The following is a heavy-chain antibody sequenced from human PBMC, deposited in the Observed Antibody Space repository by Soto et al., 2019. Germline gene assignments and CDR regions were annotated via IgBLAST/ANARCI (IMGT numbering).Heavy chain of an antibody. Sequence: QVHLVESGGGVVQPGRSLRLSCAASGFSFSFSGMHWVRQAPGKGLEWVAGLWYDGSSENYADSVKGRFTISRHNSKNTLHLQMDSLRAEDTAMYYCARGLAKVAGGAFDIWGQGTMVIVSS. D-gene: IGHD3-16*01. CDR1: GFSFSFSG. CDR3: ARGLAKVAGGAFDI. V-gene: IGHV3-33*01. J-gene: IGHJ3*02. CDR2: LWYDGSSE.